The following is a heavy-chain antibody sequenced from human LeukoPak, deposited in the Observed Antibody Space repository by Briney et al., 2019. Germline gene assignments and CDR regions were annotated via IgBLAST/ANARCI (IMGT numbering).Heavy chain of an antibody. CDR2: INPNSGGT. V-gene: IGHV1-2*06. J-gene: IGHJ6*03. Sequence: ASVKVSCKASGYTFTGYYMHWVRQAPGQGLEWMGRINPNSGGTNYAQKFQGRVTMTRDTSISTAYTELSRLRSDDTAVYYCARLSLGYCSGGSCYAYYMDVWGKGTTVTVSS. CDR3: ARLSLGYCSGGSCYAYYMDV. D-gene: IGHD2-15*01. CDR1: GYTFTGYY.